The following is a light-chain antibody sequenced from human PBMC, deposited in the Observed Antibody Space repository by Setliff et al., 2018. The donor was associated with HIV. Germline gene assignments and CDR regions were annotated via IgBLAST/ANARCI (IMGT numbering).Light chain of an antibody. Sequence: SPGQSITISCTGTNSDIGGYNYVSWYQQHPGKAPKLVIYEVSNRPSGVSDRFSGSKSGNTASLSISGLQAEDEADYYCSSYRVTSTLFGTGTKVTV. J-gene: IGLJ1*01. CDR2: EVS. V-gene: IGLV2-14*01. CDR3: SSYRVTSTL. CDR1: NSDIGGYNY.